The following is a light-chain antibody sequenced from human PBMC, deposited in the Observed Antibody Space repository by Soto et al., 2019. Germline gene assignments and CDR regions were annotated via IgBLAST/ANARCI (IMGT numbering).Light chain of an antibody. CDR1: QSVSSGS. Sequence: IVLTQSAGTVSVCPGERATLSCRARQSVSSGSSAWDQRKPGQAPSPLICRASSSANGIPDRFSGSGSGTDFTLTISRLEPEDFAVYYCQQYGSSPITFGQTARPGIK. V-gene: IGKV3-20*01. CDR2: RAS. CDR3: QQYGSSPIT. J-gene: IGKJ5*01.